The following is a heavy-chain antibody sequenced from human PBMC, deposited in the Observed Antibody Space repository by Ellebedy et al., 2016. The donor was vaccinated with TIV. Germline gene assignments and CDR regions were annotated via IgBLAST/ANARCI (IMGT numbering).Heavy chain of an antibody. CDR3: ARDSSGWFDY. J-gene: IGHJ4*02. CDR2: INPSGGST. Sequence: ASVKVSXXASGYTFTSYYMHWVRQAPGQGLEWMGIINPSGGSTSYAQKFQGRVTMTRDTSTSTVYMELSSLRSEDTAVYYCARDSSGWFDYWGQGTLVTVSS. D-gene: IGHD6-19*01. V-gene: IGHV1-46*01. CDR1: GYTFTSYY.